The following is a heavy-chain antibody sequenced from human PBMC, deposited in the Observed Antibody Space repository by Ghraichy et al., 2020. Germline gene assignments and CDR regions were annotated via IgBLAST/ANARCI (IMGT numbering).Heavy chain of an antibody. Sequence: GESLNISCTASGFTFSSYGMHWVRQAPGKGLEWVAVILYDGRNEYYADSVKGRFTISRDNSKNTVYLQMNSLRAEDTAVYYCPKEYQWLGYFFDYWGQGTLVTVSS. CDR3: PKEYQWLGYFFDY. V-gene: IGHV3-30*18. D-gene: IGHD6-19*01. CDR1: GFTFSSYG. CDR2: ILYDGRNE. J-gene: IGHJ4*02.